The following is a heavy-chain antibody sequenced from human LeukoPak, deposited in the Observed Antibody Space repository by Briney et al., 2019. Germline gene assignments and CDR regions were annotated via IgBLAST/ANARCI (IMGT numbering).Heavy chain of an antibody. D-gene: IGHD1-26*01. Sequence: PGGSLRLSCAASGFTFSSYAMSWVRQAPGKGLEWVSAIRGSGGSTYYTDSVKGRFTISRDNSKNTLYLQMNSLRAEDTAVYYCAKDRGGSYPTGAFDIWGQGTMVTVSS. J-gene: IGHJ3*02. CDR1: GFTFSSYA. CDR2: IRGSGGST. CDR3: AKDRGGSYPTGAFDI. V-gene: IGHV3-23*01.